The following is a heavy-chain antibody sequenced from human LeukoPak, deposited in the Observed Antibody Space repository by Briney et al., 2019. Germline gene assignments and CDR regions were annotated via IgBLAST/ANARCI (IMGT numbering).Heavy chain of an antibody. V-gene: IGHV5-51*01. Sequence: GASLQISCKASGYSFTSYWIGWVRPMPGKGLEWMGIIYPGDSDTRYRPSFQGQVTISADKSISTAYLQWSSLKASDTAMYYCARENTVTTADAFDIWGQGTMVTVSS. J-gene: IGHJ3*02. D-gene: IGHD4-17*01. CDR3: ARENTVTTADAFDI. CDR1: GYSFTSYW. CDR2: IYPGDSDT.